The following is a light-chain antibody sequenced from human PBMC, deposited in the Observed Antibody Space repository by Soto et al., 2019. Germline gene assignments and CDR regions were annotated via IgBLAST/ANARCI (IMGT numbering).Light chain of an antibody. Sequence: EIVLTQSPATQSVSPGETATLSCRASQSLYTNLAWYQQKPGQTPRVLIYAASTRATGIPGRFTGIGSGTEFTLTISSLQSEDFAVYYCQQYHQWPITFGQATRLEIK. CDR3: QQYHQWPIT. CDR1: QSLYTN. V-gene: IGKV3-15*01. CDR2: AAS. J-gene: IGKJ5*01.